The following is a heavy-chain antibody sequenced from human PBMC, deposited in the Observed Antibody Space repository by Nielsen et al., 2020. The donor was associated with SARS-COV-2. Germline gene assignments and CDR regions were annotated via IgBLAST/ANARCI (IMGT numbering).Heavy chain of an antibody. CDR3: ARSGHCNGGICYFTEYFQD. CDR1: GFMFSDYY. Sequence: GGSLRLSCAASGFMFSDYYVSWIRQAPGKGLEWVSYISGSGSYTNYADSLKGRFTISRDNAKNSLYLQMDSLRAEDTAFYYCARSGHCNGGICYFTEYFQDWGQGTLVTVSS. J-gene: IGHJ1*01. V-gene: IGHV3-11*03. D-gene: IGHD2-8*02. CDR2: ISGSGSYT.